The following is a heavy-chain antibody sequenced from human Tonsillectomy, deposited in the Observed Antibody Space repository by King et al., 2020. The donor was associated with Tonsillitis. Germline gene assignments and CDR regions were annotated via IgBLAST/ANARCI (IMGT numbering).Heavy chain of an antibody. CDR2: ISYDGTNK. Sequence: VQLVESGGGVVQPGRSLRLSCAASGFTFSSYGMHWVRQAPGKGLEWVAVISYDGTNKYYADSVKGRFTISRDNSKNTLYLQMNSLRAEDTAVYYCVRTSGDSSGYYLVVNPFDYWGHGTLVTVSS. CDR1: GFTFSSYG. D-gene: IGHD3-22*01. V-gene: IGHV3-30*03. CDR3: VRTSGDSSGYYLVVNPFDY. J-gene: IGHJ4*01.